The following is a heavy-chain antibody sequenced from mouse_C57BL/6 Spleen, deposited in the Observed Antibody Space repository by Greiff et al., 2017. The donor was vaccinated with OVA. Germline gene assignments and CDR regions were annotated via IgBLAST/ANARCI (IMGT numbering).Heavy chain of an antibody. CDR2: ISYDGSN. CDR3: ARPYDYDAWFAY. Sequence: EVQRVESGPGLVKPSQSLSLTCSVTGYSITSGYYWNWIRQFPGNKLEWMGYISYDGSNNYNPSLKNRISITRDTSKNQFFLKLNSVTTEDTATYYCARPYDYDAWFAYWGQGTLVTVSA. J-gene: IGHJ3*01. V-gene: IGHV3-6*01. CDR1: GYSITSGYY. D-gene: IGHD2-4*01.